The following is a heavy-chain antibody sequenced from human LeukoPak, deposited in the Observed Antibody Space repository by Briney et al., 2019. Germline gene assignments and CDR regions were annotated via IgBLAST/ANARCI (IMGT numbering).Heavy chain of an antibody. J-gene: IGHJ4*02. D-gene: IGHD5-24*01. Sequence: SQTLSLTCTVSGDSISSGDYYWSWIRQPAGKGLEWIGRISSSGSTNYNPSLKSRVTISVDTSKNQFSLKLSSVTAADTAVYYCARQERWLQSQFDYWGQGTLVTVSS. CDR3: ARQERWLQSQFDY. CDR1: GDSISSGDYY. CDR2: ISSSGST. V-gene: IGHV4-61*02.